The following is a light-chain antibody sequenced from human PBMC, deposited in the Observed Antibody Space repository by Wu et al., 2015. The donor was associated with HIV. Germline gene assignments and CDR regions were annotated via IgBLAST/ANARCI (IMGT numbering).Light chain of an antibody. CDR3: QQYGTSPVS. Sequence: EIVLTQSPGTLSLSPGERATLSCRASQSVRSGYLAWYHQKPGQAPRPLIYGASTRAAGIPDRFSGGGSETDFTLTISRLEPEDFAVYYCQQYGTSPVSFGQGTKLEI. J-gene: IGKJ2*03. CDR2: GAS. V-gene: IGKV3-20*01. CDR1: QSVRSGY.